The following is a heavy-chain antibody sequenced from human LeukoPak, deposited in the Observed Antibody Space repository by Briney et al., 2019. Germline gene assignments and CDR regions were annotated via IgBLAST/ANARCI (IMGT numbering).Heavy chain of an antibody. CDR1: GFTVSSNY. D-gene: IGHD2-15*01. Sequence: GGSLRLPCAASGFTVSSNYMSWVRQAPGKGLEWVSAISGSGGSTYYADSVKGRFTISRDNSKNTLYLQMNSLRAEDTAVYYCAKRELPKAYYYYYYGMDVWGQGTTVTVSS. J-gene: IGHJ6*02. CDR3: AKRELPKAYYYYYYGMDV. CDR2: ISGSGGST. V-gene: IGHV3-23*01.